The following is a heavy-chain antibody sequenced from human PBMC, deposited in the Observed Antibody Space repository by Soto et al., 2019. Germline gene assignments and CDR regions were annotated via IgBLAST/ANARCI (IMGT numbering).Heavy chain of an antibody. CDR3: ARDRYCSGGSCYSDAFDI. V-gene: IGHV1-69*04. Sequence: ASVKVSCKASGGTFSSYTISWVRQAPGQGLEWMGRIIPILGIANYAQKFQGRVTMTADKSTSTAYMELSRLRSEDTAVYYCARDRYCSGGSCYSDAFDIWGQGTMVTVSS. J-gene: IGHJ3*02. D-gene: IGHD2-15*01. CDR1: GGTFSSYT. CDR2: IIPILGIA.